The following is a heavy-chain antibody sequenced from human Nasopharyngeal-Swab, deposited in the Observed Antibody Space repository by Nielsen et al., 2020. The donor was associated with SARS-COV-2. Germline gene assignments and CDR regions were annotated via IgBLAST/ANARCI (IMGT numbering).Heavy chain of an antibody. CDR3: ARERGGGYGDY. CDR1: GFTFSRYW. J-gene: IGHJ4*02. CDR2: ITSGNSV. V-gene: IGHV3-69-1*01. D-gene: IGHD5-12*01. Sequence: GESLKISCAASGFTFSRYWMHWVRQAPGKGLQWISYITSGNSVQYADSVRGRFTISRDNAKNSLYLQMNSLTAEDTAVYYCARERGGGYGDYWGQGTLVTVSS.